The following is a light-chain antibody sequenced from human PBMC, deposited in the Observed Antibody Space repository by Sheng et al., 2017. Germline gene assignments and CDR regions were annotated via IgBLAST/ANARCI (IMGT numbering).Light chain of an antibody. CDR2: QDT. CDR3: QAWDSSTGV. CDR1: KLGDKY. Sequence: SYDLTQSPSVSVSPGQTASITCSGDKLGDKYASWYQQKSGQSPVLVIYQDTKRPSGIPERFSGSNSGNTATLTISGTQAMDEADYYCQAWDSSTGVFGTGTKVTVL. V-gene: IGLV3-1*01. J-gene: IGLJ1*01.